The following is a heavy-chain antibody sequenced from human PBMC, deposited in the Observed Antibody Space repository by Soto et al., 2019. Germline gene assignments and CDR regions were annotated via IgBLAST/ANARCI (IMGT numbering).Heavy chain of an antibody. CDR2: IIPILGIA. D-gene: IGHD1-26*01. V-gene: IGHV1-69*08. CDR3: ARDSCNVGDAFAI. CDR1: GGTFSSYT. J-gene: IGHJ3*02. Sequence: QVQLVQSGAEVKKPGSSVKVSCKESGGTFSSYTISWVRHAPVPGLEWMGRIIPILGIANYAQKFQGRVTITADKFTSTAYMELISLRSEDTDVYDCARDSCNVGDAFAICGQGTMVTVSS.